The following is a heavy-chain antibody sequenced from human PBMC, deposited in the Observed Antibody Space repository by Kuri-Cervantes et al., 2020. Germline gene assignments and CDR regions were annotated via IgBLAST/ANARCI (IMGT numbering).Heavy chain of an antibody. Sequence: GESLKISCAASGFTFSSYGMHWVRQAPGKGLEWVAVISYDGSNKYCADSVKGRFTISRDNSKNTLYLQMNSLRAEDTAVYYCASRSGSLPTMKYGMDVWGQGTTVTVSS. CDR3: ASRSGSLPTMKYGMDV. D-gene: IGHD6-25*01. J-gene: IGHJ6*02. CDR2: ISYDGSNK. V-gene: IGHV3-30*03. CDR1: GFTFSSYG.